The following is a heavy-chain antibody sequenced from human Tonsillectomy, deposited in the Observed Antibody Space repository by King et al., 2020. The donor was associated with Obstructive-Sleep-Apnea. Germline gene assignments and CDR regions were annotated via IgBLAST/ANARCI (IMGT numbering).Heavy chain of an antibody. CDR2: ISSGGNTT. V-gene: IGHV3-11*01. J-gene: IGHJ1*01. Sequence: VQLVESGGGLVKPGGSLRLSCAASGFTFSDYYMSWIRQAPGKGLEWVSYISSGGNTTYYADSVKGRFTISRDNAKNSLYLQMNSLRAEDTAVYYCARYYYYDSSGDYNYIYFQRWGQGTLVTVSS. CDR1: GFTFSDYY. D-gene: IGHD3-22*01. CDR3: ARYYYYDSSGDYNYIYFQR.